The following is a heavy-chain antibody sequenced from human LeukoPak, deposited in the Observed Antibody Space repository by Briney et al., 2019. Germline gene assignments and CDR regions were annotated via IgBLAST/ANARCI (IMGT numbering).Heavy chain of an antibody. Sequence: PGGSRRLSCAASGFTFSSYAMSWVRQAPGKGLEWVSAISGSGGSTYYADSVKGRFTISRDNSKNTLYLQMNSLRAEDTAVYYCAKDLKRWQQLRWFDPWGQGTLVTVSS. V-gene: IGHV3-23*01. D-gene: IGHD6-13*01. J-gene: IGHJ5*02. CDR2: ISGSGGST. CDR1: GFTFSSYA. CDR3: AKDLKRWQQLRWFDP.